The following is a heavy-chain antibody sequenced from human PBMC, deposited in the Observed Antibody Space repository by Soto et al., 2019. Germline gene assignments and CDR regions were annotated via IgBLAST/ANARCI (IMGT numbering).Heavy chain of an antibody. D-gene: IGHD7-27*01. Sequence: ASVKVSCKASGYTFTSYGISWVRQAPGQGPEWMGWISAYNGNTNYAQKLQGRVTMTTDTSTSTAYMELRSLRSDDTAVYYCAKVTGVIPDYYYGMDVWGQGTTVTVSS. CDR1: GYTFTSYG. CDR3: AKVTGVIPDYYYGMDV. J-gene: IGHJ6*02. CDR2: ISAYNGNT. V-gene: IGHV1-18*01.